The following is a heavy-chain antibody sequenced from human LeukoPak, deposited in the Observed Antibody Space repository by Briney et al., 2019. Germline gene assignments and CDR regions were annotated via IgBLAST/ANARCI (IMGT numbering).Heavy chain of an antibody. CDR1: GFTFSSYE. CDR2: ISSSGSTI. Sequence: GGSLRLSCAASGFTFSSYEMNWVRQAPGKGLEWVSYISSSGSTIYYADSVKGRFTISRDNTKNSLYLQMNSLRAEDTAVYSCARDKTRGLGYSYSKSGNYFDYWGQGTLVTVSS. V-gene: IGHV3-48*03. CDR3: ARDKTRGLGYSYSKSGNYFDY. J-gene: IGHJ4*02. D-gene: IGHD5-18*01.